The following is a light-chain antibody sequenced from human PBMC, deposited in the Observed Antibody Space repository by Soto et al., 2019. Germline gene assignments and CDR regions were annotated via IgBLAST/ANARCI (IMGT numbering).Light chain of an antibody. J-gene: IGKJ4*01. Sequence: EFALTQSPGTLSSSEGERATLSCRASQTVRNNYLAWYQQKPGQAPRLLIYGASSRATGIPDRFSGSGSGTDFTLTISRLEPEDFAVYYCQQYGSSPLTFGGGTNVDI. CDR1: QTVRNNY. CDR3: QQYGSSPLT. CDR2: GAS. V-gene: IGKV3-20*01.